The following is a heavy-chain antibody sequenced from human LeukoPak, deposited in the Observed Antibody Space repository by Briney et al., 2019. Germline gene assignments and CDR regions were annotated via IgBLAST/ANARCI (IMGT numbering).Heavy chain of an antibody. CDR2: IIPNSGGT. Sequence: ASVKVSCKASGYTFTGYYVHWVRQAPGQGLEWMGWIIPNSGGTNYAQKFQGRVTMTRDTSISTAYMELSRLRSDDTAVYYCASLHIAATAFDPWGQGTLVTVSS. CDR3: ASLHIAATAFDP. D-gene: IGHD6-25*01. J-gene: IGHJ5*02. CDR1: GYTFTGYY. V-gene: IGHV1-2*02.